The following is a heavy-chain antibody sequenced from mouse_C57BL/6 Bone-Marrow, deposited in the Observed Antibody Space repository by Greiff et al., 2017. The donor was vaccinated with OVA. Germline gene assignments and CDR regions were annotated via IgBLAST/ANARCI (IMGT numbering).Heavy chain of an antibody. J-gene: IGHJ4*01. V-gene: IGHV1-63*01. Sequence: QVQLKQSGAELVRPGTSVKMSCKASGYTFTNYWIGWAKQRPGHGLEWIGDIYPGGGYTNYNEKFKGKATLTADKSSSTAYMQFSSLTSEDSAIYYCARWLPGSYYAMDYWGRGTSVTVSS. CDR2: IYPGGGYT. CDR3: ARWLPGSYYAMDY. CDR1: GYTFTNYW. D-gene: IGHD2-2*01.